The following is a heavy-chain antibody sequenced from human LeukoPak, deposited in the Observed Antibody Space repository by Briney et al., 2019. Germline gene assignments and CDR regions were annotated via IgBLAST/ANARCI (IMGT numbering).Heavy chain of an antibody. CDR2: VWYDGSNK. Sequence: GGSLRLSCAASGFTFSNYAMHWVRQAPGKGLEWVAVVWYDGSNKYYADSVKGRFTISRDNSKNTLYLQMNSLRAEDTAVYYCARDGGPTGTLWYFDLWGRGTLVTVSS. J-gene: IGHJ2*01. CDR1: GFTFSNYA. D-gene: IGHD1-1*01. CDR3: ARDGGPTGTLWYFDL. V-gene: IGHV3-33*08.